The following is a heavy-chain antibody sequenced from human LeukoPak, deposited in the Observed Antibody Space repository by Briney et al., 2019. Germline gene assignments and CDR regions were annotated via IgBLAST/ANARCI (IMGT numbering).Heavy chain of an antibody. J-gene: IGHJ4*02. CDR1: GGSISSGGYY. CDR2: IYYSGST. D-gene: IGHD6-19*01. CDR3: ARASSNAYLDY. Sequence: SETLSLTCTVSGGSISSGGYYWSWIRQHPGEGLEWIGYIYYSGSTYYNPSLKSRVTISVDTSKNQFSLKLSSVTAADTAVYYCARASSNAYLDYWGQGTLVTVSS. V-gene: IGHV4-31*03.